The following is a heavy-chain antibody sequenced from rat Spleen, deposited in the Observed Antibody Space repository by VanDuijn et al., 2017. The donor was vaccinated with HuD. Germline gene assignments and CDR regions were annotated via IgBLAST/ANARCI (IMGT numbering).Heavy chain of an antibody. CDR1: GITFSKYG. V-gene: IGHV5-25*01. Sequence: EVELVESGGGLVQPGRSMKVSCAASGITFSKYGMAWVRQAPTKGLEWVASISTSGGSTYYRDSVKGRFTISRDNAKSTLYLQMGSLRSEDTATYYCVRQWDYWGQGVMVTVSS. J-gene: IGHJ2*01. CDR3: VRQWDY. CDR2: ISTSGGST.